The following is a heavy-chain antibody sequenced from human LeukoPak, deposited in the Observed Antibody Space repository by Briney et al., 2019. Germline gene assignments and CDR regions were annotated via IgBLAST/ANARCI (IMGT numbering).Heavy chain of an antibody. D-gene: IGHD3-3*01. CDR1: GGTFSSYA. Sequence: SVKVSCKASGGTFSSYAISWVRQAPGQGLEWMGRIIPIFGTANYAQKFQGRVTITTDESTSTAYMELSSLRSEDTAVYYCASGYDFWSGYSFDYWGQGTLVTVSS. J-gene: IGHJ4*02. CDR2: IIPIFGTA. CDR3: ASGYDFWSGYSFDY. V-gene: IGHV1-69*05.